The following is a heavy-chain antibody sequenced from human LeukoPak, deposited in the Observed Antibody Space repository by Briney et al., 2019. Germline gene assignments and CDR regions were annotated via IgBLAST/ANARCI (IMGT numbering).Heavy chain of an antibody. Sequence: NPSETLSLTCTVSGGSISGYYWSWIRQAPGKGLEWIGYIYDSGSTNYNPSLQSRVTISVDRSKNHSSLRLNSVTPSDTAVYFCAKPLTNAYYYIIWFAAWGQGTLVTVSS. CDR2: IYDSGST. CDR1: GGSISGYY. D-gene: IGHD3-16*01. J-gene: IGHJ5*02. V-gene: IGHV4-59*01. CDR3: AKPLTNAYYYIIWFAA.